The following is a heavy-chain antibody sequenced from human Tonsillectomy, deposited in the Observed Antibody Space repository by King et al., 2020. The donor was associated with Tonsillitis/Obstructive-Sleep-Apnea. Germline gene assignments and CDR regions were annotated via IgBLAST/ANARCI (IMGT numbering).Heavy chain of an antibody. CDR1: GFTFDDYA. D-gene: IGHD3-10*01. CDR2: ISWNSGYM. J-gene: IGHJ6*03. CDR3: AKAGGPDYYYYMDV. Sequence: DVQLVESGGGLVQPGRSLRLSCAASGFTFDDYAMHWVRQAPGKGLEWVSGISWNSGYMGYADFVKARFTISRDNAKNSLYLQMNSLRAEDTALYYCAKAGGPDYYYYMDVWGKGTTVTVSS. V-gene: IGHV3-9*01.